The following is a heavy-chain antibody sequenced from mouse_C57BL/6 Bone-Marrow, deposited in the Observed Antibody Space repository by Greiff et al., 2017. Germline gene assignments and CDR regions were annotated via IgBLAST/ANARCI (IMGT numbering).Heavy chain of an antibody. CDR2: IDPSDSYT. CDR1: GYTFTSYW. V-gene: IGHV1-69*01. J-gene: IGHJ3*01. Sequence: QVQLQQPGAELVMPGASVKLSCKASGYTFTSYWMHWVKQRPGQGLAWIGEIDPSDSYTKYNQKFKGKSTLTVDKSSSTAYMQISSLTSEDSAVYYCARGSGLPWFAYWGQGTLVTVSA. D-gene: IGHD3-2*02. CDR3: ARGSGLPWFAY.